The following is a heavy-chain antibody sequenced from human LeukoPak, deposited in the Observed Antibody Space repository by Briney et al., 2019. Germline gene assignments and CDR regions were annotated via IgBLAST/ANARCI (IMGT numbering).Heavy chain of an antibody. D-gene: IGHD6-19*01. CDR2: ISGSGSDT. Sequence: GGSLRLSCAASGLTFTNYGMTWVRQAPGKGLEWVSSISGSGSDTYYADSVKGRFTISRDNAKSTLYVQMVSLRAEDTAIYYCAGSSGWWAHDYWGQGTLVTVSS. J-gene: IGHJ4*02. V-gene: IGHV3-23*01. CDR1: GLTFTNYG. CDR3: AGSSGWWAHDY.